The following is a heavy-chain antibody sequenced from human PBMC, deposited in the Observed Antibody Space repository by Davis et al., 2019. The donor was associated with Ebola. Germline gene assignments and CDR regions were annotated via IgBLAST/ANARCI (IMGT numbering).Heavy chain of an antibody. CDR2: ISGSGGST. Sequence: GESLKISCAASGFTFSSYAMSWVRQAPGKGLEWVSAISGSGGSTYYADSVKGRFTISRDNSKNTLYLQMNSLRAEDTAVYYCAKDRFIIPPVCYFDYWGQGTLVTVSS. CDR1: GFTFSSYA. CDR3: AKDRFIIPPVCYFDY. J-gene: IGHJ4*02. V-gene: IGHV3-23*01.